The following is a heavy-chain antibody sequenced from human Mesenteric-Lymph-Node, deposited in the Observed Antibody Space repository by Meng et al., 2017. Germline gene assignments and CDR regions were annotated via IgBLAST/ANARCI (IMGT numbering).Heavy chain of an antibody. V-gene: IGHV4-59*12. CDR2: IYYSGST. Sequence: GSLRLSCTVSDGSISSYYWSWIRQPPGKGLEWIGYIYYSGSTNYNPSLKSRVTISVDASKNQFSLRLTSVTAAETAMYYCAREIGARSGYIYWGQGMLVTVSS. CDR1: DGSISSYY. CDR3: AREIGARSGYIY. D-gene: IGHD5-18*01. J-gene: IGHJ4*01.